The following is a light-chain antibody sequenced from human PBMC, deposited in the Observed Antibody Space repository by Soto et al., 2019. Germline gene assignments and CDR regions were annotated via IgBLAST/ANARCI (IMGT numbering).Light chain of an antibody. CDR3: HQSSRTPIT. CDR2: AAS. Sequence: IQMTQSPSSLSAFVGDRVTITCRASQGVGTDLGWYQHKPGKAPKLLIYAASNLETGVPSRFSGSGSGTDFSNTISRLQPEDVATCLSHQSSRTPITFGQGTRVEI. V-gene: IGKV1-39*01. J-gene: IGKJ5*01. CDR1: QGVGTD.